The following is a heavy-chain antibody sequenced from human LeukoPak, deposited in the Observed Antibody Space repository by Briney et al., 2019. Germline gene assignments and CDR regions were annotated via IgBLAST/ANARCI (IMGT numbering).Heavy chain of an antibody. Sequence: GGSLRLSCAASGFTFSSYGMHWVRQAPGKGLEWVAVISYDGSNKYYADSVKGRFTISRDNSKNTLYLQMNSLRAEDTAVYYCARDPLPHCGGDCYFDYWGQGTLVTVSS. V-gene: IGHV3-30*19. CDR2: ISYDGSNK. D-gene: IGHD2-21*02. J-gene: IGHJ4*02. CDR3: ARDPLPHCGGDCYFDY. CDR1: GFTFSSYG.